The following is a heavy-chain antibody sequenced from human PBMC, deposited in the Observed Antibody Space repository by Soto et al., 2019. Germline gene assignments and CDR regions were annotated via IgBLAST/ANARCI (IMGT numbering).Heavy chain of an antibody. D-gene: IGHD5-18*01. Sequence: ESGGGLVKPGGSLRLSCAVSGFTVTNVWMNWVRQAPGKGLEWVGRIKSTTDGGTTDYAAPVKGRFSISRNDSRNTLFLQMNSLKTEDTAVYYCSHGYAQYFESWGQGTLVTVSS. J-gene: IGHJ4*02. V-gene: IGHV3-15*07. CDR2: IKSTTDGGTT. CDR3: SHGYAQYFES. CDR1: GFTVTNVW.